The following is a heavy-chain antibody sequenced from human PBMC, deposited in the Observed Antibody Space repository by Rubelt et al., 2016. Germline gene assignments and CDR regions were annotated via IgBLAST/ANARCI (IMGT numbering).Heavy chain of an antibody. CDR2: ITSSSSTL. Sequence: GGGLEWVSYITSSSSTLFYAASVRGRFTISRDNARNSLFLQMNSLRVEDTAVYYCAKAAHCSSTTCHVHGMDVWGQGTTVTVSS. D-gene: IGHD2-2*01. V-gene: IGHV3-48*01. CDR3: AKAAHCSSTTCHVHGMDV. J-gene: IGHJ6*02.